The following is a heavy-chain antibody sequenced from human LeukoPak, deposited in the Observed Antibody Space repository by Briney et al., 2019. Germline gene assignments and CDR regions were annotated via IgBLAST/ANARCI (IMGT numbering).Heavy chain of an antibody. D-gene: IGHD3-10*01. CDR1: GYTFTSYT. CDR3: ASPSMLRYGMDV. J-gene: IGHJ6*02. Sequence: ASVKVSCKASGYTFTSYTMNWLRQAPGQGLEWMGWMNPNSGNTGYAQKFQGRVTMTRNTSISTAYMELSSLRSEDTAVYYCASPSMLRYGMDVWGQGTTVTVSS. CDR2: MNPNSGNT. V-gene: IGHV1-8*02.